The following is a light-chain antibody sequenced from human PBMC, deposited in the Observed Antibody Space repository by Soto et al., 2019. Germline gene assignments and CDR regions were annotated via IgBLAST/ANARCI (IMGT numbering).Light chain of an antibody. J-gene: IGLJ1*01. Sequence: QSALTQPASVSVSPGQSITISCTGTSSAVGGYNYVSWYQQHPGQAPKLMIYEISNRPSGVSNRFSGSESGNTASLTLSGPDVEDEDDYDCYSYTCSSTPYIFGTGTKLTVL. CDR1: SSAVGGYNY. CDR3: YSYTCSSTPYI. CDR2: EIS. V-gene: IGLV2-14*01.